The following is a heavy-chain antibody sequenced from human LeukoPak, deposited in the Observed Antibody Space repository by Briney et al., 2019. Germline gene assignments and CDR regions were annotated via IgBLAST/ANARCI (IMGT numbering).Heavy chain of an antibody. CDR1: GFTFSSYA. D-gene: IGHD1-26*01. J-gene: IGHJ6*02. V-gene: IGHV3-30-3*01. CDR2: ISYDGSNK. Sequence: GRSLRLSCAASGFTFSSYAMHWVRQAPGKGLEWVAVISYDGSNKYYADPVKGRFTISRDNSKNTLYLQMNSLRAEDTAVYYCARDRGSYYYYYGMDVWGQGTTVTVSS. CDR3: ARDRGSYYYYYGMDV.